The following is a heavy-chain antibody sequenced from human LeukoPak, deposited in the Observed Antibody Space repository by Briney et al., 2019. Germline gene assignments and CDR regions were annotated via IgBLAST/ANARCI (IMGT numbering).Heavy chain of an antibody. Sequence: ASVKVSCKASGYTFTGYYMHWVRQAPGQGLEWVRRINPNSGGTNYAQKFQGRVTMTRDTSISTAYMELSRLRSDDTAVYYCARGHYGGNPYYFDYWGQGTLVTVSS. CDR3: ARGHYGGNPYYFDY. V-gene: IGHV1-2*06. CDR2: INPNSGGT. CDR1: GYTFTGYY. J-gene: IGHJ4*02. D-gene: IGHD4/OR15-4a*01.